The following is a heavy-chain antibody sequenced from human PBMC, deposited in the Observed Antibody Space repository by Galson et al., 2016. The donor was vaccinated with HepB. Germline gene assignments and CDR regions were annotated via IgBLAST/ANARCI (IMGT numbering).Heavy chain of an antibody. Sequence: SGFSLSNSAMHWVRQAPGKGLEWVAKISYDAKNVYYAESLRGRSAISRDYSKNALYLEINSLRVEDTAVYYCAADATTIVTAFDYWGQGTLVTVSS. CDR1: GFSLSNSA. CDR2: ISYDAKNV. J-gene: IGHJ4*02. CDR3: AADATTIVTAFDY. V-gene: IGHV3-30*03. D-gene: IGHD2/OR15-2a*01.